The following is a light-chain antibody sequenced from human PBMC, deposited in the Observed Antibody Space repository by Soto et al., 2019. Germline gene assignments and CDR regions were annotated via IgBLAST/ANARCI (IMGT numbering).Light chain of an antibody. V-gene: IGLV2-14*01. J-gene: IGLJ1*01. CDR3: SSYASSSSYV. CDR1: SSDVGGYNH. Sequence: QSVLTQPASVSGSPGQSITISCTGTSSDVGGYNHVSWYQIHPGKAPKLIIYEVTSRPSGVSYRFSGSKSGNSASLTISGLQAEDEADYYCSSYASSSSYVFGGGTQVTVL. CDR2: EVT.